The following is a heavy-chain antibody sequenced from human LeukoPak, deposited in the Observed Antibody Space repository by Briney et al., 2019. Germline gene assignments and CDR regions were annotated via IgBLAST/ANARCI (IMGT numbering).Heavy chain of an antibody. J-gene: IGHJ4*02. Sequence: GGSLRLSCAASGFTFSNYWMTWVRQAPGKGLEWAANINQDGSEIKYVDSVKGRFTISRDSAKTSLYLQMNSLRTEDTAVYYCVRDSTGWKPLDYWGQGILVTVSS. CDR3: VRDSTGWKPLDY. CDR2: INQDGSEI. CDR1: GFTFSNYW. V-gene: IGHV3-7*01. D-gene: IGHD2-8*02.